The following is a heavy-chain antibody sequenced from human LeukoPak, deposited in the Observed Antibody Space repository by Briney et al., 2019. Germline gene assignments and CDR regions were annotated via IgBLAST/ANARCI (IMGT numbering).Heavy chain of an antibody. D-gene: IGHD3-9*01. V-gene: IGHV3-30*18. J-gene: IGHJ4*02. CDR1: GFTFSSYG. CDR2: ISYDGSNK. Sequence: GGSLRLSCAASGFTFSSYGMHWVRQAPGKGLEWVAVISYDGSNKYYADSVKGRFTISRDNSKNTLYLQMNSLRAEDTAVYYCAKVTLRYFDWLLSPIAYWGQGTLVTVSS. CDR3: AKVTLRYFDWLLSPIAY.